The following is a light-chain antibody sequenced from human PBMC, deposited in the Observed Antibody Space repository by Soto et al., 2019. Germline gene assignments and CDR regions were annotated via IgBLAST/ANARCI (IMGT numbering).Light chain of an antibody. CDR2: NAF. V-gene: IGKV3-20*01. CDR1: QSVSSSF. Sequence: EIVSTQSPGALSLSPGERATLSFRASQSVSSSFLAWYQQKPGQAPRLLIHNAFSRATGIPDRFSGSGSGTDFILTISGLEPEDFAVYSCQYCSSSLWTFGQGTKVDIK. J-gene: IGKJ1*01. CDR3: QYCSSSLWT.